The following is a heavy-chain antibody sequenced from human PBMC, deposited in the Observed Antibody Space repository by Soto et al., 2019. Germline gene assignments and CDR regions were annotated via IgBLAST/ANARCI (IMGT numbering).Heavy chain of an antibody. CDR2: IIPIFGTA. J-gene: IGHJ6*02. D-gene: IGHD6-13*01. CDR1: GGTFSSYA. Sequence: ASVKVSCKASGGTFSSYAISWVRQAPGQGLEWMGGIIPIFGTANYAQKFQGRVTITADESTSTAYMELSSLRSEDTAVYYCARERQQLVRGYYYYYGMDVWGQGTTVTVSS. CDR3: ARERQQLVRGYYYYYGMDV. V-gene: IGHV1-69*13.